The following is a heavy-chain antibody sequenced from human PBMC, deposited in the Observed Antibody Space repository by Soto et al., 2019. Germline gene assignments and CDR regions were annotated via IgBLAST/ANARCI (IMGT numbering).Heavy chain of an antibody. Sequence: QLQLQESGSGLVKPLQTLSLTCGISGDSISSRGYTWTWIRQPPGKGLEWIGYIYPSGAAYYNPSPRSRVTISLEPSKNRFSLNVKSATAADTAVYYCARAVFSSILYIDFWGQGTTVTVSS. CDR3: ARAVFSSILYIDF. V-gene: IGHV4-30-2*01. CDR2: IYPSGAA. CDR1: GDSISSRGYT. J-gene: IGHJ6*03. D-gene: IGHD3-10*01.